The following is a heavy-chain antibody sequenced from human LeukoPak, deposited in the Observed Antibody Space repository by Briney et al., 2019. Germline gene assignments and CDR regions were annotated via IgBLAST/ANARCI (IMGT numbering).Heavy chain of an antibody. V-gene: IGHV4-34*01. CDR2: INHSGST. Sequence: SETLSLTCAVYGGSFSGYYWSWIRQPPGKGLEWIGEINHSGSTNYNPSLKSRVTISVDTSKNQFSLKLSSVTAADTAVYYCARPGDGYSFDYWGQGTLVTVLS. J-gene: IGHJ4*02. CDR1: GGSFSGYY. D-gene: IGHD5-24*01. CDR3: ARPGDGYSFDY.